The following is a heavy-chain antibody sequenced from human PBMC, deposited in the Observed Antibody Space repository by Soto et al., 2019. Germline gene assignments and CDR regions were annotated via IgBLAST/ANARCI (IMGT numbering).Heavy chain of an antibody. CDR2: ITPLLGTA. J-gene: IGHJ6*02. Sequence: QVQLVQSGAEVKKPGSSVRVSCKASGDTFTGHAITWVRQAPAQGLEWLGVITPLLGTANYAPNFQGRVTITADDSATTTFWELTILKFDATAVYYCARLSLAPEGANIPLMFGLDVWGQGTTVTVSS. V-gene: IGHV1-69*01. CDR1: GDTFTGHA. CDR3: ARLSLAPEGANIPLMFGLDV. D-gene: IGHD2-8*01.